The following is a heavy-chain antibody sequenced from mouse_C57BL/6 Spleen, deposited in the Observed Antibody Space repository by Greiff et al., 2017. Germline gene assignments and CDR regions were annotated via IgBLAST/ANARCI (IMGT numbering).Heavy chain of an antibody. J-gene: IGHJ4*01. CDR2: IYPGDGDT. Sequence: QVQLQQSGAELVKPGASVKISCKASGYAFSSYWMNWVKQRPGKGLEWIGQIYPGDGDTNYNGKFKGKATLTADKSSSTAYMQLSSLTSEDSAVYFCARGGMDYYGSRESAMDYWGQGTSVTVAS. V-gene: IGHV1-80*01. D-gene: IGHD1-1*01. CDR3: ARGGMDYYGSRESAMDY. CDR1: GYAFSSYW.